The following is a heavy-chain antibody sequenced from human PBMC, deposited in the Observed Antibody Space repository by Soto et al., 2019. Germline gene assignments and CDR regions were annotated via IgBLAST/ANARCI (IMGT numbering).Heavy chain of an antibody. Sequence: EVQLVESGGGLVQPGGSLRLSCAASGFTVSSNYMSWVRQAPGKGLEWVSVIYSGGSTYYADSVKGRFTISRDNSKNTLYLQMNSLRAEDTAVYYCARVLSIAARRGDDYWGQGTLVTVSS. CDR1: GFTVSSNY. CDR2: IYSGGST. D-gene: IGHD6-6*01. V-gene: IGHV3-66*01. J-gene: IGHJ4*02. CDR3: ARVLSIAARRGDDY.